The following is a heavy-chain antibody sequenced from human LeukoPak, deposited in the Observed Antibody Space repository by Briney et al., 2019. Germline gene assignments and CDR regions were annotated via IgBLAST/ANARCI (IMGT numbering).Heavy chain of an antibody. CDR3: VRHVTGSSHDD. CDR1: GASISSSIHH. V-gene: IGHV4-39*01. CDR2: LSSSGST. D-gene: IGHD1-26*01. J-gene: IGHJ4*02. Sequence: KPSETLSLTCTVSGASISSSIHHWGWFGQPPGKGLEWIGTLSSSGSTYYNPSLKSRVTISADTSKNQFSLRQSSVTAADTAVYYCVRHVTGSSHDDWGQGTLVTVSS.